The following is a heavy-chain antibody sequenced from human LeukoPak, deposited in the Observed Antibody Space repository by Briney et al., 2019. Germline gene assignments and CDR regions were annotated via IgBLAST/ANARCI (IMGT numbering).Heavy chain of an antibody. CDR2: ISYDGSNK. J-gene: IGHJ4*02. Sequence: PGRSLRLSCAASGFTFSNHAMHWVRQAPGKGLEWVAVISYDGSNKKYADSVKGRFTISRDNAKNTVYLQMNSLRTEDTAVYYCARAASSGIVGTTKGFDYWGQGTLVTVSS. V-gene: IGHV3-30-3*01. CDR1: GFTFSNHA. CDR3: ARAASSGIVGTTKGFDY. D-gene: IGHD1-26*01.